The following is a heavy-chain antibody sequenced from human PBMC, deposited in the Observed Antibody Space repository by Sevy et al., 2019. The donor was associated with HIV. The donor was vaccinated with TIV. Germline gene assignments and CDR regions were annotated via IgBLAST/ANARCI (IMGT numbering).Heavy chain of an antibody. CDR1: GYSFTSHW. J-gene: IGHJ4*02. V-gene: IGHV5-51*01. CDR3: ATSRSGYFDSSGCYIY. Sequence: GESLKVSCQGSGYSFTSHWIGWVRHMPGKGLEWMGIIYPEDSETRYSPSFQGQVTFSADKSISTAYLQWSSLKASDTAMYYCATSRSGYFDSSGCYIYWGQGTLVTVSS. D-gene: IGHD3-22*01. CDR2: IYPEDSET.